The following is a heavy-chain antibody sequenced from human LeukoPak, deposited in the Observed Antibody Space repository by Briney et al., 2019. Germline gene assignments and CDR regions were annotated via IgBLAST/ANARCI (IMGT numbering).Heavy chain of an antibody. CDR2: INHSGST. J-gene: IGHJ4*02. Sequence: SETLSLTCAVYGGSFSGYYWSWIRQPPGKGLEWIGEINHSGSTNCNPSLKSRVTISVDTSKNQFSLKLSSVTAADTAVYYCAREGPQGYPYYFDYWGQGTLVTVSS. CDR3: AREGPQGYPYYFDY. D-gene: IGHD6-13*01. CDR1: GGSFSGYY. V-gene: IGHV4-34*01.